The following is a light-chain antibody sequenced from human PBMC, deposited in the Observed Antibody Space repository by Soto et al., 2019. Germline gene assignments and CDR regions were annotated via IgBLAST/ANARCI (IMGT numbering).Light chain of an antibody. CDR2: EVT. J-gene: IGLJ1*01. CDR3: SSHTSGSTRV. V-gene: IGLV2-14*01. Sequence: QSVLTQPASVSGSPGQSIAISCTGTSSDVGGYDYVSWYQQHPDKAPKLMIYEVTKRPSGVSNRVSGSKSGNTASLTISGLQPEDEADYYCSSHTSGSTRVFGSGTKLTVL. CDR1: SSDVGGYDY.